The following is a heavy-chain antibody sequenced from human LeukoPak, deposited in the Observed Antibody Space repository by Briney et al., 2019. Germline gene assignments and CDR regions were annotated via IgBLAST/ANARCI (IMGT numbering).Heavy chain of an antibody. J-gene: IGHJ5*02. V-gene: IGHV3-73*01. CDR1: GFTFSGSA. Sequence: GGSLRLSCAGSGFTFSGSAMHWVRQASGKGLEWVGRIRSKANSYATAYAASVKGRFTISRDDSKNTAYLQMNSLKTEDTAVYYCTSPGARIAVDNWFDPWGQGTLVTVSS. D-gene: IGHD6-19*01. CDR3: TSPGARIAVDNWFDP. CDR2: IRSKANSYAT.